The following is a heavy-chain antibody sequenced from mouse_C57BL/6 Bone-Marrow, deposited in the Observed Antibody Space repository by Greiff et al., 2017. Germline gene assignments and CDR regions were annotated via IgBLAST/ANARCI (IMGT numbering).Heavy chain of an antibody. J-gene: IGHJ4*01. Sequence: QVQLQQSGAELATPGASVQLSCKASGYTFTSYWMHWVKQRPGQGLEWIGYLNSSSGYTKYNQNFKDKATLTADKSSSTAYMQRSSLTYEDSAVYYCARDGEYDDYAMDYWGQGTSVTVSS. CDR3: ARDGEYDDYAMDY. V-gene: IGHV1-7*01. CDR2: LNSSSGYT. CDR1: GYTFTSYW. D-gene: IGHD2-14*01.